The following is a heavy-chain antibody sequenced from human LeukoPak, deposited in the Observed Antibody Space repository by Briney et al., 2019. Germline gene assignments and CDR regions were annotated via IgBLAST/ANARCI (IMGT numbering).Heavy chain of an antibody. Sequence: GRSLRLSCAASGFTCSSYAMHWVRQAPGKGLEWVAVISYDGSNKYYADSVKGRFTISRDNSKNTLYLQMNSLRAEDTAVYYCARASKVATEFDYWGQGALVTVSS. CDR2: ISYDGSNK. J-gene: IGHJ4*02. CDR3: ARASKVATEFDY. CDR1: GFTCSSYA. D-gene: IGHD5-12*01. V-gene: IGHV3-30*04.